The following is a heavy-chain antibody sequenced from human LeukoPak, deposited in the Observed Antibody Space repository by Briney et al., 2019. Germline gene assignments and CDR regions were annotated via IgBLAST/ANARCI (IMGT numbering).Heavy chain of an antibody. V-gene: IGHV3-23*01. CDR2: ISGSGGST. J-gene: IGHJ4*02. D-gene: IGHD4-23*01. Sequence: SGGSLRLSCAASGFTFSSYAMSWVRQAPGKGLEWVSAISGSGGSTYYADSVKGRFTISRDNSKNTLYLQMNSLRAEDTAVYYCAKDQVVTPEYYFDYWGQGTLVTVSS. CDR1: GFTFSSYA. CDR3: AKDQVVTPEYYFDY.